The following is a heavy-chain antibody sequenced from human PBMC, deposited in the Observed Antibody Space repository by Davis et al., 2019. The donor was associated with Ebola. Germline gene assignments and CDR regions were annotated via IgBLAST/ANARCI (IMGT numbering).Heavy chain of an antibody. CDR3: ASPGRIAARSNGMDV. V-gene: IGHV3-66*01. CDR2: IYSGGST. J-gene: IGHJ6*02. Sequence: GESLKISCAASGFTVSSNYMSWVRQAPGKGLEWVSVIYSGGSTFYADSVKGRFTISRDNSKNTLYLQMKSLRAEDTAVYYCASPGRIAARSNGMDVWGQGTTVTVSS. D-gene: IGHD6-6*01. CDR1: GFTVSSNY.